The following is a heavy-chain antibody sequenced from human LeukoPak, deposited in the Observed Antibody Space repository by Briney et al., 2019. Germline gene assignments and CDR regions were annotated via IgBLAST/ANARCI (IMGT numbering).Heavy chain of an antibody. V-gene: IGHV3-48*03. D-gene: IGHD2-15*01. Sequence: PGGSLRLSCAAPGFTFSSYEMNWVRQAPGKGLEWVSYISSSGSTIYYADSVKGRFTISRDNAKNSLYLQMNSLRAEDTAVYYCARDGSGVYYFDYWGQGTLVTVSP. CDR1: GFTFSSYE. J-gene: IGHJ4*02. CDR3: ARDGSGVYYFDY. CDR2: ISSSGSTI.